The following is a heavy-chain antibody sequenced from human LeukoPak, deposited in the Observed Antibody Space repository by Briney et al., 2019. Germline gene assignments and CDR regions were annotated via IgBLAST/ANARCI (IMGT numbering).Heavy chain of an antibody. V-gene: IGHV1-2*02. CDR2: INPNSGGT. CDR1: GYIFTGYY. D-gene: IGHD5-24*01. J-gene: IGHJ4*02. CDR3: AREDGGDGYAY. Sequence: ASVKVSCKASGYIFTGYYMHWVRQAPGQGLEWMGWINPNSGGTNYAQKFQGRVTITADKSTSTAYMELSSLRSEDTAVYYCAREDGGDGYAYWGQGTLVTVSS.